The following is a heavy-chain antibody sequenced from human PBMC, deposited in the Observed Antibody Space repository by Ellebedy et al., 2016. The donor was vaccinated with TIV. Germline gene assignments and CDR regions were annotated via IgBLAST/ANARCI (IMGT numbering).Heavy chain of an antibody. V-gene: IGHV3-7*03. D-gene: IGHD3-22*01. Sequence: GGFLRLSCAASGFTFNSYWMSWVRQAPGEGLEWVANINQDGSRIYYVDSVKGRFTISRDNAKNSVYLRMDTLRVEDTAVYHCVRDGAYGDYSPGYYGMDVWGQGTTVTVSS. J-gene: IGHJ6*02. CDR2: INQDGSRI. CDR3: VRDGAYGDYSPGYYGMDV. CDR1: GFTFNSYW.